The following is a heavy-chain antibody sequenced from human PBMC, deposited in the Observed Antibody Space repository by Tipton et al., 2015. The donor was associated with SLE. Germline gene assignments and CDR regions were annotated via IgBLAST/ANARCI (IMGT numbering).Heavy chain of an antibody. V-gene: IGHV4-38-2*01. CDR2: IHSSEST. J-gene: IGHJ5*02. D-gene: IGHD3-10*01. Sequence: TLSLTCAVSGYSISSGYYWSWIRQPPGKGLEWFGYIHSSESTNYNSSLESRVSISVDTSKNQVSLKLTSVTAADTGVYYCASGGYYASGSYYGGWFDPWGQGTLVTVSS. CDR3: ASGGYYASGSYYGGWFDP. CDR1: GYSISSGYY.